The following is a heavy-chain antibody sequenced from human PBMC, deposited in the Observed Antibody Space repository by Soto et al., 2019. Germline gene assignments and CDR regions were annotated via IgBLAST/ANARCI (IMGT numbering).Heavy chain of an antibody. Sequence: QVQLVQSGAEVKEPGDSVRVSCEASGYTFTAYYIHWVRQAPGQGLEWMGWINPKFGDTTYAQDFQGRGSMTRDMSISTVYMELSSLTSDDTAIYYCARNMDYYYGRGSGNGYGVWGQGTTVTVFS. CDR2: INPKFGDT. D-gene: IGHD3-10*02. CDR1: GYTFTAYY. J-gene: IGHJ6*02. CDR3: ARNMDYYYGRGSGNGYGV. V-gene: IGHV1-2*02.